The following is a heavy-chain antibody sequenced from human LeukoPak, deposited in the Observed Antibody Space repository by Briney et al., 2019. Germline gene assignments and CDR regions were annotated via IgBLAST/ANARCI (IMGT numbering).Heavy chain of an antibody. J-gene: IGHJ4*02. V-gene: IGHV3-7*01. D-gene: IGHD4-17*01. CDR1: GFTFSSYW. Sequence: SGGSLRLSCAASGFTFSSYWMSWVRQAPGKGLEWVANIKQDGSEKYYVDSVKGRFTISRDNAKNSLYLQMNSLRAEDTAVYYCARGPYDYGDYEPPDDWGQGTLVTVCS. CDR3: ARGPYDYGDYEPPDD. CDR2: IKQDGSEK.